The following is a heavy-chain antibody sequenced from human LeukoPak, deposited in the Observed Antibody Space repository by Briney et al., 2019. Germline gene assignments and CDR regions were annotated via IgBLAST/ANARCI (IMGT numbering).Heavy chain of an antibody. V-gene: IGHV3-23*01. D-gene: IGHD3-22*01. Sequence: PGGSLRLSCAASGFTFSSYAMSWVRQAPGKGLEWVSAISGSGGSTYYADSVKGRFTISRDSSKNTLYLQMNSLRAEDTAVYYCAKGPGYYDSSGYADWGQGTLVTVSS. J-gene: IGHJ4*02. CDR2: ISGSGGST. CDR1: GFTFSSYA. CDR3: AKGPGYYDSSGYAD.